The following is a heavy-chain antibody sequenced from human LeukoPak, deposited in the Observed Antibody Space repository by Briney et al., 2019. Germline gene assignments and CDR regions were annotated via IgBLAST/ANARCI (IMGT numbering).Heavy chain of an antibody. Sequence: SETLSLTCAVYGGSFSGYHWSWIRQPPGKGLEWIGEINHSGSTNYNPSLKSRVTISVDTSKNQFSLKLSSVTAADTAVYYCARAGSGYYFSFRAFDIWGQGTMVTVSS. CDR1: GGSFSGYH. J-gene: IGHJ3*02. D-gene: IGHD3-22*01. CDR3: ARAGSGYYFSFRAFDI. CDR2: INHSGST. V-gene: IGHV4-34*01.